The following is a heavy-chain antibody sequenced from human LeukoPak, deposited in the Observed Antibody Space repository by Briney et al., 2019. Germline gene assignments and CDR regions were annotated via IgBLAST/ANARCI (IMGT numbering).Heavy chain of an antibody. J-gene: IGHJ3*02. CDR1: DYTIPNYW. Sequence: GESLKISCKGSDYTIPNYWIGWVRQMPGKGLEWMGIIYLGDSDTRYSPSFQGQVTISADKSISTAYLQWSSLKASDPAMYFCASSSIMFGGIIVPDSFDIWGQGTMVTVSS. D-gene: IGHD3-16*02. V-gene: IGHV5-51*01. CDR2: IYLGDSDT. CDR3: ASSSIMFGGIIVPDSFDI.